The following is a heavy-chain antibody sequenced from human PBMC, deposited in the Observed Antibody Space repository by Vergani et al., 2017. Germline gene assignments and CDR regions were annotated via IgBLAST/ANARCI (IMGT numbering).Heavy chain of an antibody. V-gene: IGHV4-38-2*01. D-gene: IGHD5-18*01. J-gene: IGHJ4*02. Sequence: VQLVESGGGLVKPGGSLRLSCAASGFTFSSYSMNWVRQAPGKGLEWIGSIYHSGSTYYNPSLKSRVTISVDTSKNQFSLKLSSVTAADTAVYYCARADTAYFDYWGQGTLVTVSS. CDR3: ARADTAYFDY. CDR1: GFTFSSYS. CDR2: IYHSGST.